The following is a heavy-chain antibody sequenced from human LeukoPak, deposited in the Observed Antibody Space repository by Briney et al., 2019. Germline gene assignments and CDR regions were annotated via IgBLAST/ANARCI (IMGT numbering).Heavy chain of an antibody. CDR2: IYPGDSDT. CDR3: ARSLLVGATHWDYFDH. V-gene: IGHV5-51*01. Sequence: GESLKISCKGSGYSFTSYWIGWVRQMPGKGLEWMGIIYPGDSDTRYSPSFQGQVTISADKSINTAYLRWSSLKASDTAMYYCARSLLVGATHWDYFDHWGQGTLVTVSS. J-gene: IGHJ4*02. CDR1: GYSFTSYW. D-gene: IGHD1-26*01.